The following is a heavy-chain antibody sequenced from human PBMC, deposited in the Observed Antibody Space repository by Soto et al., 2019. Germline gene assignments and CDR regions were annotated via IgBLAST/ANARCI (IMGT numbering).Heavy chain of an antibody. CDR3: ARDRVESGYPEYFPH. CDR1: GGSISSYY. Sequence: SETLSLTCTVSGGSISSYYWSWIRQPPGKGLEWIGYIYYSGSTNYNPSLKSRVTISVDTSKNQFSLKLSSVTAADTAVYYCARDRVESGYPEYFPHWGQGTLVTVSS. J-gene: IGHJ1*01. V-gene: IGHV4-59*12. CDR2: IYYSGST. D-gene: IGHD5-12*01.